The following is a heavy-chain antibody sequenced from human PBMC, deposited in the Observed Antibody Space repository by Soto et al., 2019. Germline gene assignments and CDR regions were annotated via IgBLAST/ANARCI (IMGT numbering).Heavy chain of an antibody. CDR3: ARDQLEGSGYYYYGMDV. J-gene: IGHJ6*02. V-gene: IGHV1-18*04. CDR1: GYTSTSYG. CDR2: ISAYNGNT. D-gene: IGHD3-3*01. Sequence: AAVKVSCKASGYTSTSYGISWVRQAPGQGLEWMGWISAYNGNTNYAQKLQGRVTMTTDTSTSTAYMELRSLRSDDTAVYYCARDQLEGSGYYYYGMDVWGQGTTVTVSS.